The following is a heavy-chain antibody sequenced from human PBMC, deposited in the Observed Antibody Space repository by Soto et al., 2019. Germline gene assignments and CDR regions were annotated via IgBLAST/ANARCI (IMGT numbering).Heavy chain of an antibody. CDR3: ARLLFMWCGELSHLYLDV. V-gene: IGHV4-59*08. CDR2: IYYSGST. Sequence: SETLSLTCTGSGGSIISYYWSWIRQPPGKGLEWIGYIYYSGSTNYNPSLKSRVTISVDTSKNQFSLKLSSVTAADTAVYYCARLLFMWCGELSHLYLDVWARGTTVTVSS. CDR1: GGSIISYY. J-gene: IGHJ6*03. D-gene: IGHD3-10*01.